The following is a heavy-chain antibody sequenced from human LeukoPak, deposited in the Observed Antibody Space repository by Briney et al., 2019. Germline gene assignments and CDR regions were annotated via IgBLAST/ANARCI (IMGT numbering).Heavy chain of an antibody. Sequence: ASVKVSCKASGYTFTGYDINWVRQATGQGLEWMGWMNPNSGNTGYAQKFQGRVTMTRNTSISTAYMELSSLRSEDTAVYYCATDFRPSHVGAFDIWGQGTMVTVSS. V-gene: IGHV1-8*01. CDR1: GYTFTGYD. J-gene: IGHJ3*02. CDR2: MNPNSGNT. CDR3: ATDFRPSHVGAFDI. D-gene: IGHD2-2*01.